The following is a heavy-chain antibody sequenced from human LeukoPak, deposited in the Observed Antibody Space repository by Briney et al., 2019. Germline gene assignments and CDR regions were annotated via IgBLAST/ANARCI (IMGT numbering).Heavy chain of an antibody. CDR3: ARDWDY. J-gene: IGHJ4*02. CDR1: GDSISIGSYY. Sequence: SETLSLTCTVSGDSISIGSYYWSWLRQPPGKGLEWIGHMNTTGSTKYNPSLKSRVTISVDTSNNQFSLKVSPVTAADTAVYYCARDWDYWGQGTLVTVSS. V-gene: IGHV4-61*09. CDR2: MNTTGST.